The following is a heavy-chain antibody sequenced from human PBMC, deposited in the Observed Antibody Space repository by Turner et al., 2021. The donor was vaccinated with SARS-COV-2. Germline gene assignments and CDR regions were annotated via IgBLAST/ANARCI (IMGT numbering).Heavy chain of an antibody. D-gene: IGHD3-10*01. CDR3: ARGMEGLYYYGDPFDP. V-gene: IGHV4-39*02. CDR2: IHHSGST. CDR1: GAAVSSGSYY. J-gene: IGHJ5*02. Sequence: QLQLHESCPGLEKPSETLSLSCTVSGAAVSSGSYYSAWIRQSPGTGVEWLGSIHHSGSTYYNPSIKSRVNISVYTSKNHFSLGLTSVTSADMAFYYCARGMEGLYYYGDPFDPWGQGTLVTVSS.